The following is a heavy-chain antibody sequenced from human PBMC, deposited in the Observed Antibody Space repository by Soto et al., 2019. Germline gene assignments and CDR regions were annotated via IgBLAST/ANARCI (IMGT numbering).Heavy chain of an antibody. D-gene: IGHD1-26*01. J-gene: IGHJ6*02. V-gene: IGHV2-5*02. CDR2: IFWDDDK. Sequence: QITLKESGPTLVKPTQTLTLTCTFSGFSLSTSGVGVGWIRQPPGKALGWLALIFWDDDKRYSPSLKSRLTITKDTSKNQVVLTMTNMDPVDAATYYCTHRGYYSDGMDVWGQGTTVTVSS. CDR1: GFSLSTSGVG. CDR3: THRGYYSDGMDV.